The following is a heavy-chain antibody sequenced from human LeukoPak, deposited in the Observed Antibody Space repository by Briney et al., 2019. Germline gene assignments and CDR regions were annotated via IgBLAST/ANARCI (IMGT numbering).Heavy chain of an antibody. J-gene: IGHJ6*02. CDR2: ISSSGSTI. V-gene: IGHV3-48*02. Sequence: GGSLRLSCAASGFTFNDYCMNWVRQAPGMGLEWVSYISSSGSTIYYADSVKGRFTISRDNAKNSLSLQMNSLRDEDTAVYYCARNAYGAQTPSDVWGQGTTVTVSS. D-gene: IGHD4-17*01. CDR1: GFTFNDYC. CDR3: ARNAYGAQTPSDV.